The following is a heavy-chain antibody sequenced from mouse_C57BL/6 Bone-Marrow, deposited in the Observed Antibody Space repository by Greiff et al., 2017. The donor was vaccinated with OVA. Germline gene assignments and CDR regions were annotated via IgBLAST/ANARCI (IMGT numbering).Heavy chain of an antibody. D-gene: IGHD1-1*01. CDR2: IRLKSDNYAT. CDR1: GFTFSNYW. CDR3: TGPYYGSSAY. J-gene: IGHJ2*01. Sequence: EVKLMESGGGLVQPGGSMKLSCVASGFTFSNYWMNWVRQSPEKGLEWVAQIRLKSDNYATHYAVSVKGRFTISRDDSKSIVYLQMNNLRAEDTGIYYCTGPYYGSSAYWGQGTTLTVSS. V-gene: IGHV6-3*01.